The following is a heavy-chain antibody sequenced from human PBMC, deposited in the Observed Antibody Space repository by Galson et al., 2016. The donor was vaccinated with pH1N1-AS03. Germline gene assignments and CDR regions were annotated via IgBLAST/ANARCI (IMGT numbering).Heavy chain of an antibody. CDR1: GFTFSSYA. CDR3: ARDGLYCSSTSCSDIGRFHYYGMDV. Sequence: SLRLSCAASGFTFSSYAMHWVRQAPGKGLEWVAVISYDGSNKYYADSVKGRFTISRDNSKNTLYLQMNSLSAEDTAVYYCARDGLYCSSTSCSDIGRFHYYGMDVWGQGTTVTVSS. D-gene: IGHD2-2*01. CDR2: ISYDGSNK. V-gene: IGHV3-30*07. J-gene: IGHJ6*02.